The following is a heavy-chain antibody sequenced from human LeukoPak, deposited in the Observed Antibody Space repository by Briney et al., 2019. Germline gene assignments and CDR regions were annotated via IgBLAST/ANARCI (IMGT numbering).Heavy chain of an antibody. V-gene: IGHV3-13*01. CDR3: ARQSTPHGNFDY. J-gene: IGHJ4*02. CDR2: LGTAGDT. Sequence: GGSLRLSCAASGFILSNYAMHWVRQPAGKGLEWVSALGTAGDTFYPGSVKGRFTISRDNAKKSLFLQMSSLRAEDTAIYYCARQSTPHGNFDYWGQGTLVTVSS. D-gene: IGHD5-24*01. CDR1: GFILSNYA.